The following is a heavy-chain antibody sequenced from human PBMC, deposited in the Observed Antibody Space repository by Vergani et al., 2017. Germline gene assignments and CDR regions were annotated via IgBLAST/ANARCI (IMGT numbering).Heavy chain of an antibody. CDR1: GYTFSTYG. D-gene: IGHD2-2*01. CDR3: ARGPSYCSSSSCYLDY. Sequence: QVQLVQSGAEVKKPGASVKVSCKASGYTFSTYGISWVRQAPGQGLEWMGWISAYNGNTNYPEKFQGRLPMTTDTSTRTAYMELRSLRSDDTAVYYCARGPSYCSSSSCYLDYWGQGTLVTVSS. CDR2: ISAYNGNT. V-gene: IGHV1-18*01. J-gene: IGHJ4*02.